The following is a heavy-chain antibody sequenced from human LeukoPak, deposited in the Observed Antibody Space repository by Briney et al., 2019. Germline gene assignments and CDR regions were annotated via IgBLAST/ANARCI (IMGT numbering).Heavy chain of an antibody. CDR3: ATSIPEDYGSGSQLPFDY. J-gene: IGHJ4*02. V-gene: IGHV4-61*02. CDR2: IYTSGST. Sequence: PSETLSLTCTVSGGSISSGSYYWSWIRQPAGKGLEWIGRIYTSGSTNYNPSLKSRVTISVDTSKNQFSLKLSSVTAADTAVYYCATSIPEDYGSGSQLPFDYWGQGTLVTVSS. CDR1: GGSISSGSYY. D-gene: IGHD3-10*01.